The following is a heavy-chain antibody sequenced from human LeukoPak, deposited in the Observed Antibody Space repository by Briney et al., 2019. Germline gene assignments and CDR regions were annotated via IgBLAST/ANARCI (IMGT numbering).Heavy chain of an antibody. CDR1: GYTFTGYY. CDR3: ARAYDILTGYYMVDY. J-gene: IGHJ4*02. CDR2: INPNSGGT. D-gene: IGHD3-9*01. V-gene: IGHV1-2*02. Sequence: ASVKVSCKASGYTFTGYYMHWVRQAPGQGLEWMGWINPNSGGTNYAQKFQGRVTMTRDTSISAAYMELSRLRSDDTAVYYCARAYDILTGYYMVDYWGQGTLVTVSS.